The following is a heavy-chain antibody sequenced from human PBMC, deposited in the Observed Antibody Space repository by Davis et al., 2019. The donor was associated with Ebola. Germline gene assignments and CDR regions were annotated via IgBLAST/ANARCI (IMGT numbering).Heavy chain of an antibody. D-gene: IGHD3-22*01. CDR1: GDTLTELS. V-gene: IGHV1-24*01. CDR2: LNPETGET. J-gene: IGHJ3*01. Sequence: ASVKVSCKVSGDTLTELSMHWMRQAPGKGPEWMGGLNPETGETVYSLKFQGRVTLTEDTSTDTAYMELRSLRSDDTAVYYCASDPGYYPDAFYFSGQGTMVTVSS. CDR3: ASDPGYYPDAFYF.